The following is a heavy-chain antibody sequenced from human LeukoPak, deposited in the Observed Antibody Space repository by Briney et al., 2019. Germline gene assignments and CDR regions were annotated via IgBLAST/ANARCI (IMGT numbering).Heavy chain of an antibody. Sequence: PSETLSLTCTVSGGSISSYYWSWIRQPPGKGLEWIGYIYYSGSTNYNPSLKGRVTISVDTSKNQFSLKLSSVTAADTAVYYCARDASFDWFDPWGQGTLVTVSS. J-gene: IGHJ5*02. CDR1: GGSISSYY. V-gene: IGHV4-59*01. CDR3: ARDASFDWFDP. CDR2: IYYSGST. D-gene: IGHD1-26*01.